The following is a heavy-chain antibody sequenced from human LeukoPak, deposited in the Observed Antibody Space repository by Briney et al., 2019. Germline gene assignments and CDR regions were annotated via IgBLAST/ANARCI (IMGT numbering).Heavy chain of an antibody. CDR2: ISYDEINQ. V-gene: IGHV3-30*04. CDR3: TLTTFGVVYYFDY. Sequence: PGRSLRLSCATSGFTFSSYAMHWVRQAPGKGLEWVALISYDEINQYYADSVKGRFIISRDNSKNTLYLQLNSLRLEDTAVYYCTLTTFGVVYYFDYWGQGTLVTVSS. J-gene: IGHJ4*02. D-gene: IGHD1/OR15-1a*01. CDR1: GFTFSSYA.